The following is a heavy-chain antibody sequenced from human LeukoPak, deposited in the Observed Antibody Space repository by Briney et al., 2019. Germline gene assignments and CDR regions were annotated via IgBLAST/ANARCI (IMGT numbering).Heavy chain of an antibody. J-gene: IGHJ4*02. CDR2: INPSGGST. V-gene: IGHV1-46*01. Sequence: GASVKVSCKASGYTFTSYYMHWVRQAPGQGLEWMGIINPSGGSTSYAQKFQGRVTMTRDTSTSTAYMELRSLRSDDTAVYYCARGGMVLDFDYWGQGTLVTVSS. CDR3: ARGGMVLDFDY. CDR1: GYTFTSYY. D-gene: IGHD4/OR15-4a*01.